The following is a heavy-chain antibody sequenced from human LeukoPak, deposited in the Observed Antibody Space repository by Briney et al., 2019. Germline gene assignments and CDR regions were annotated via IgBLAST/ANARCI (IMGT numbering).Heavy chain of an antibody. V-gene: IGHV1-69*04. CDR3: ARSSSPPNYYYYYMDV. J-gene: IGHJ6*03. Sequence: ASVKVSCKASGGTFSSYAISWVRQAPGQGLEWMGRIIPSLGIANYAQKFQGRVTITADKSTSTAYMELSSLRSEYTAVYYCARSSSPPNYYYYYMDVWGKGTTVTVSS. CDR1: GGTFSSYA. D-gene: IGHD6-6*01. CDR2: IIPSLGIA.